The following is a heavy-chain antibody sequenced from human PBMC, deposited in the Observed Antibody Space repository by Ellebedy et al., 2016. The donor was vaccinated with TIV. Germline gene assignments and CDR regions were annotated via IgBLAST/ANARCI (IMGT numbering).Heavy chain of an antibody. Sequence: GESLKISXAASGFTLSTYWMHWVRQAPGKGLEWVANINQDGSQKYYVDSVKGRFTISRDNAKNSLYLQMNSLSAEDTTVYYCARAVGGSGSYWGQGTLVTVSP. CDR2: INQDGSQK. D-gene: IGHD3-10*01. CDR3: ARAVGGSGSY. CDR1: GFTLSTYW. J-gene: IGHJ4*02. V-gene: IGHV3-7*01.